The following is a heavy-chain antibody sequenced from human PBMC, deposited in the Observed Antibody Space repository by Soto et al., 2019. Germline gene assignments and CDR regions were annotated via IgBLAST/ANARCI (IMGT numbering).Heavy chain of an antibody. CDR2: INHSGST. D-gene: IGHD2-15*01. CDR3: ERGGAVFRLALTH. Sequence: SETLSLTCAVYGGSFSGYYWSWIRQPRGKGLEWIGEINHSGSTDYNPSLKSRVTISVDTSKNQFSLKLGSVTAADTAVYYCERGGAVFRLALTHWGQGTLVTVSS. V-gene: IGHV4-34*01. CDR1: GGSFSGYY. J-gene: IGHJ4*02.